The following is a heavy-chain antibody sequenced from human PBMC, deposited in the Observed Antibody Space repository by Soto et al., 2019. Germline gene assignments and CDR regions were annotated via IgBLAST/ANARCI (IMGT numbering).Heavy chain of an antibody. Sequence: GASVKVSCKASGYTFTGYYMHWVRQAPGQGPEWMGWINPNSGGTNYAQKFQGWVTMTRDTSISTAYMELSRLRSDDTAVYYCARGGEDCSSTSCPGFYYYYGMDVWGQGTTVTVSS. V-gene: IGHV1-2*04. CDR2: INPNSGGT. CDR3: ARGGEDCSSTSCPGFYYYYGMDV. CDR1: GYTFTGYY. D-gene: IGHD2-2*01. J-gene: IGHJ6*02.